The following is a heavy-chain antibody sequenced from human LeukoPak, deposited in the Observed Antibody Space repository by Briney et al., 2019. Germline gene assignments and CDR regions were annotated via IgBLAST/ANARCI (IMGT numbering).Heavy chain of an antibody. D-gene: IGHD1-7*01. Sequence: GGSLRLSCAASGFPFSSYGMHWVRQAPGKGLEWVAVISYDGSNKYYADSVKGRFTISRDNSKNTLYLQMNSLRAEDTAVYYCARELELSFDYWGQGTLVTVSS. CDR1: GFPFSSYG. J-gene: IGHJ4*02. CDR3: ARELELSFDY. CDR2: ISYDGSNK. V-gene: IGHV3-30*03.